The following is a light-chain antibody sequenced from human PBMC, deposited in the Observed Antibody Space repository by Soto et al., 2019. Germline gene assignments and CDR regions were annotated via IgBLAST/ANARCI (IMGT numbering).Light chain of an antibody. V-gene: IGLV2-23*02. CDR3: CSYGGRSTYV. CDR1: SSDVGGYTL. CDR2: EVS. J-gene: IGLJ1*01. Sequence: QSVLTQPASVSGSLGQSITISCTGTSSDVGGYTLVSWYQQHPGKVPKLLIYEVSKRPSGISNRFSGSNSGNTASLTISGLQAEDEAYYFCCSYGGRSTYVFGTGTKLTVL.